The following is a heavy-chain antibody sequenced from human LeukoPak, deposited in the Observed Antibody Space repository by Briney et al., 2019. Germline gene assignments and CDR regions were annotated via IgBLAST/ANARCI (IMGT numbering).Heavy chain of an antibody. CDR3: ARDRNFDWFRHYYYYMDV. CDR1: GGSFSGYY. J-gene: IGHJ6*03. CDR2: IYYSGST. Sequence: SETLSLTCAVYGGSFSGYYWSWIRQPPGKGLEWIEYIYYSGSTNYNPSLKSRVTISVDTSKNQFSLKLSSVTAADTAVYYCARDRNFDWFRHYYYYMDVWGKGTTVTVSS. D-gene: IGHD3-9*01. V-gene: IGHV4-59*01.